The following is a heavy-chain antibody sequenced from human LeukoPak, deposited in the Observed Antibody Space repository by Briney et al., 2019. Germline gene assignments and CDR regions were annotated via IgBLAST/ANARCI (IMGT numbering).Heavy chain of an antibody. V-gene: IGHV1-2*06. Sequence: GASVKVSCKASGYTFTGYYMHWVRQAPGQGLEWMGRISPNSGGTNYAQKFQGRVTITRDTSISTAYMELSRLRSDDTAVYYCARVPTTGPRYSSSWYRIYFDYWGQGTLVIVSS. J-gene: IGHJ4*02. D-gene: IGHD6-13*01. CDR1: GYTFTGYY. CDR3: ARVPTTGPRYSSSWYRIYFDY. CDR2: ISPNSGGT.